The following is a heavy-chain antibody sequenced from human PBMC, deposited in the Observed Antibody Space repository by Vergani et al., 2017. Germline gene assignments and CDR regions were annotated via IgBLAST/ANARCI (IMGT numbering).Heavy chain of an antibody. V-gene: IGHV3-23*03. CDR2: IYSGGSST. CDR3: ARDIYGDYSAFDI. D-gene: IGHD4-17*01. Sequence: EVQLLESGGGLVQPGGSLRLSCAASGFTFSSYAMSWVRQAPGKGLEWVSVIYSGGSSTYYADSVKGRFTISRHNSKNTLYLQMNSLRAEDTAVYYCARDIYGDYSAFDIWGQGTMVTVSS. J-gene: IGHJ3*02. CDR1: GFTFSSYA.